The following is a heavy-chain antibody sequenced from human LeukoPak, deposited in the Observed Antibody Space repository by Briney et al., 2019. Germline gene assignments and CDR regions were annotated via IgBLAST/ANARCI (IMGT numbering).Heavy chain of an antibody. CDR1: GGSISSYY. V-gene: IGHV4-59*01. Sequence: KPSETLSLTCTVSGGSISSYYWSWIRQPPGKGLEWIGYIYYSGSTNYNPSLKSRVTISVDTSKNQFSLKLSSVTAADTAVYYCARGRGIAAAGIFDPWGQGTLVTVSS. CDR3: ARGRGIAAAGIFDP. CDR2: IYYSGST. J-gene: IGHJ5*02. D-gene: IGHD6-13*01.